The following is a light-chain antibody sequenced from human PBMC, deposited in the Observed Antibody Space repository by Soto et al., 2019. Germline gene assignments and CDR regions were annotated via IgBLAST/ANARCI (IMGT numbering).Light chain of an antibody. Sequence: DSRITKTTSSVSASVGDRVTITCRASQGISTWLVWYQQRPGKAPNLLIYAASSLRSGVPSRFTGSGSGTDFTLTITSLQAEDVATYYCLQGYSFPLTFGGGTKVDIK. CDR3: LQGYSFPLT. CDR1: QGISTW. J-gene: IGKJ4*01. CDR2: AAS. V-gene: IGKV1-12*01.